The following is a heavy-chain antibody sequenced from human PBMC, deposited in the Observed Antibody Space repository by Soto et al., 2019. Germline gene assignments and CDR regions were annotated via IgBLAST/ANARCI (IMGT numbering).Heavy chain of an antibody. V-gene: IGHV4-34*01. CDR2: INHSGST. CDR3: ARTRNYDFWCGYYNPAWGAFDI. D-gene: IGHD3-3*01. J-gene: IGHJ3*02. Sequence: PSETLSLTCAVYGGSFSGYYWSWIRQPPGKGLEWIGEINHSGSTNYNPSLKSRVTISVDTSKNQFSLKLSSVTAADTAVYYCARTRNYDFWCGYYNPAWGAFDIWGQGTMVTVSS. CDR1: GGSFSGYY.